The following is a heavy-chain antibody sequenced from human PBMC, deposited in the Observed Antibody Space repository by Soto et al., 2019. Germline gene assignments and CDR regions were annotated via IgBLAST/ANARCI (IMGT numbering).Heavy chain of an antibody. V-gene: IGHV3-53*01. CDR3: ARVAPDCLNGGCYIDF. CDR2: IYSGGST. CDR1: GFSVSYNY. J-gene: IGHJ4*02. D-gene: IGHD2-8*01. Sequence: EVQLVESGGGLIQPGGSLRVSCAASGFSVSYNYMTWVRQAPGKGLEWVSLIYSGGSTYYADSVKGRFTVSRDNSKNMLYLQMNSLRADDTAVYYCARVAPDCLNGGCYIDFWGQGILVTVSS.